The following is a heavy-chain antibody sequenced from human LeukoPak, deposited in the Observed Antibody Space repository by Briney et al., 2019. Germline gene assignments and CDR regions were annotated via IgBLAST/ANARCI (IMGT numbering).Heavy chain of an antibody. D-gene: IGHD6-19*01. Sequence: GGSLRLSCAASGFTFGSYAMHWVRQAPGKGLEWVAVISYDGSNKYYADSVKGRFTISRDNSKNTLYLQMNTLRAEDTAVYYCARAPAVADPNWFDPWGQGTLVTVSS. J-gene: IGHJ5*02. CDR1: GFTFGSYA. CDR2: ISYDGSNK. V-gene: IGHV3-30-3*01. CDR3: ARAPAVADPNWFDP.